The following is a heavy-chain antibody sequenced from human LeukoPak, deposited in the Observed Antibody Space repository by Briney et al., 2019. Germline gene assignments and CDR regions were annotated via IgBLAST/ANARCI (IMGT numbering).Heavy chain of an antibody. D-gene: IGHD1-26*01. J-gene: IGHJ4*02. CDR2: ISSSSSTI. V-gene: IGHV3-48*01. CDR1: GFTFSSYS. CDR3: ARDFLPRVRAT. Sequence: GGSLRLSRAASGFTFSSYSMNWVRQAPGKGLEWVSYISSSSSTIYYADSVRCRFTISRDNAKNSLYLQMNSLRAEDTAVYYCARDFLPRVRATWGQGTLVTVSS.